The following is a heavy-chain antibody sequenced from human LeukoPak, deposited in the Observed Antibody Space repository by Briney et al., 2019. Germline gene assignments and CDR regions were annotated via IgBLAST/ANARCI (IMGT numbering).Heavy chain of an antibody. CDR2: IYYSGST. J-gene: IGHJ3*02. CDR1: GGSISSSSYY. Sequence: KPSETLSLTCTVSGGSISSSSYYWGWIRQPPGKGLEWIGSIYYSGSTYYNPSLKSRVTISVDTSKNQFSLKLSSVTAADTAVYYCARDRRGWGYYGLVSIWGQGTMVTVSS. V-gene: IGHV4-39*02. D-gene: IGHD3-3*01. CDR3: ARDRRGWGYYGLVSI.